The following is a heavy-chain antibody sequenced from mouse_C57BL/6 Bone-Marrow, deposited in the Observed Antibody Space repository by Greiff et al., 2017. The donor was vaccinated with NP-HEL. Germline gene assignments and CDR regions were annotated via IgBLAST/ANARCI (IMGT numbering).Heavy chain of an antibody. D-gene: IGHD2-5*01. CDR2: IHPNSGST. Sequence: QVQLQQSGAELVKPGASVKLSCKASGYTFTSYWMHWVKQRPGQGLEWIGMIHPNSGSTNYNEKFKSKATLTVDKSSSTAYMQLSSLTSEDSAVYYCARRRSNYDFDYWGQGTTLTVSS. CDR3: ARRRSNYDFDY. CDR1: GYTFTSYW. V-gene: IGHV1-64*01. J-gene: IGHJ2*01.